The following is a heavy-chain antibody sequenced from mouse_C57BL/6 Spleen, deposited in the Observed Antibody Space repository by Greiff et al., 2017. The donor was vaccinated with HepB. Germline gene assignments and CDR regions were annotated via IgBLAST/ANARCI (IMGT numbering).Heavy chain of an antibody. J-gene: IGHJ3*01. CDR2: IDPANGNT. V-gene: IGHV14-3*01. D-gene: IGHD1-1*01. CDR1: GFNIKNTY. Sequence: VQLQQSVAELVRPGASVKLSCTASGFNIKNTYMHWVKQRPEQGLEWIGRIDPANGNTKYAPKFQGKATITADTSSNTAYLQLSSLTSEDTAIYYCASPTNDYGSSPWFAYWGQGTLVTVSA. CDR3: ASPTNDYGSSPWFAY.